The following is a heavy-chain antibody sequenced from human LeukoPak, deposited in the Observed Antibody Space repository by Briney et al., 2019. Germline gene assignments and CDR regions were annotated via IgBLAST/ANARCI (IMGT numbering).Heavy chain of an antibody. J-gene: IGHJ3*02. CDR3: AFDYGGNFGPRGGAFDT. V-gene: IGHV3-20*04. CDR2: INWNGGRT. D-gene: IGHD4-23*01. CDR1: GFSFGRYA. Sequence: GGSLRLSCPVSGFSFGRYALHWVRHVPGKGLEWVCGINWNGGRTGYGDSVKGRFTICRDNAKNLLYLQMDSLRAEDTAFYYCAFDYGGNFGPRGGAFDTWGQGTMVTVSS.